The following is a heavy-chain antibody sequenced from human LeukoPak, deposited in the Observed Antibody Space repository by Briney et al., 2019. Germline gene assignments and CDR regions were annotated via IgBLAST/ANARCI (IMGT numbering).Heavy chain of an antibody. CDR1: GFTFSSYG. V-gene: IGHV3-23*01. J-gene: IGHJ4*02. Sequence: PGGSLRLSCAASGFTFSSYGMNWVRQAPGKGLEWVSGISGSGGRTYFADSVKGRFTISRDNSKNTLYLHMNSLRAEDTAVYYCAKAQVLLWFGELQDLFYFDYWGQGTLVTVSS. D-gene: IGHD3-10*01. CDR3: AKAQVLLWFGELQDLFYFDY. CDR2: ISGSGGRT.